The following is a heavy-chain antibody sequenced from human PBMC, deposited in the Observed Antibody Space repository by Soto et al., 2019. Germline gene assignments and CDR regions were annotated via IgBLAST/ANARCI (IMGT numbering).Heavy chain of an antibody. CDR1: GGTFSSYT. J-gene: IGHJ4*02. CDR3: AREVRITGTTRFYFDY. D-gene: IGHD1-20*01. Sequence: QVQLVQSGAEVKKPGSSVKVSCKASGGTFSSYTISWVRQAPGQGLEWMGRIIPILGIANYAQKFQGRVTITADKSTSTAYMELSSLRSEDTAVYYCAREVRITGTTRFYFDYWGQGTLVTVSS. CDR2: IIPILGIA. V-gene: IGHV1-69*08.